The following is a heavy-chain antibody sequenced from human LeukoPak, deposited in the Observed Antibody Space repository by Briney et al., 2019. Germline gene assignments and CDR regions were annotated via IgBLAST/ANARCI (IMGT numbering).Heavy chain of an antibody. Sequence: ASVKVSCKASGYTFTGYYMHWVRQAPGQGLEWMGWISAYNGNTNYAQKLQGRVTMTTDTSTSTAYMELRSLRSDDTAVYYCARARTSSSWIDYWGQGTLVTVSS. CDR2: ISAYNGNT. D-gene: IGHD6-13*01. V-gene: IGHV1-18*04. J-gene: IGHJ4*02. CDR1: GYTFTGYY. CDR3: ARARTSSSWIDY.